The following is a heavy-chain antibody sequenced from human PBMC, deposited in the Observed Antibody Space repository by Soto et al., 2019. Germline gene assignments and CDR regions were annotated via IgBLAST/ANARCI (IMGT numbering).Heavy chain of an antibody. J-gene: IGHJ5*02. CDR3: AKDPNYDFWSGYSNWFDP. V-gene: IGHV3-23*01. CDR2: ISGSGGST. Sequence: EVQLLESGGGLVQPGGSLRLSRAASGFTFSSYAMSWVRQAPGKGLEWVSAISGSGGSTYYADSVKGRFTISRDNSKNTLYLQMNSLRAEDTAVYYCAKDPNYDFWSGYSNWFDPWGQGTLVTVSS. CDR1: GFTFSSYA. D-gene: IGHD3-3*01.